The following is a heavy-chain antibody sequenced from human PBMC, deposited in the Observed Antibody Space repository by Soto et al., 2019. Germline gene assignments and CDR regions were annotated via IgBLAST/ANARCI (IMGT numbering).Heavy chain of an antibody. D-gene: IGHD3-3*01. CDR2: ISCYNGKT. Sequence: QVQVVQAGDEVKETGASVRVSWKTSGYSFTAYGISWVRQAPGQGLEWMGWISCYNGKTKYAQKVQGRVTMTTDTSTSTAYMEVRSLRSDDTAIYYCARDAPPPELRFLEWHNYDYNGMDVWGQGTTVTVSS. J-gene: IGHJ6*02. CDR1: GYSFTAYG. CDR3: ARDAPPPELRFLEWHNYDYNGMDV. V-gene: IGHV1-18*01.